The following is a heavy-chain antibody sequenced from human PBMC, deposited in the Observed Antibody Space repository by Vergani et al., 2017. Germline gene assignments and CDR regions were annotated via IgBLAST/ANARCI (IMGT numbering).Heavy chain of an antibody. V-gene: IGHV3-7*03. CDR1: GFTFSSYW. CDR3: ARAPSGSGGSCYDY. Sequence: EVQLVESGGGLVQPGGSLRLSCAASGFTFSSYWMSWVRQAPGKGLEWVANIKQDGSEKYYVDYVKGRFTISRDNAKNSLYLQMNSLRAEDTAVYYCARAPSGSGGSCYDYWGQGTLVTVSS. J-gene: IGHJ4*02. CDR2: IKQDGSEK. D-gene: IGHD2-15*01.